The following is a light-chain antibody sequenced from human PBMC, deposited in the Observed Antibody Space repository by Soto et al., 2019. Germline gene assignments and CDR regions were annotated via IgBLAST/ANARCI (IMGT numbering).Light chain of an antibody. CDR3: QQYYSYPPT. J-gene: IGKJ3*01. Sequence: AIRMTQSPSSFSASTGDRVTITCRASQGISSYLAWYQQKPGKAPKLLIYAASTLQSGVPSRFSGSGSGTEFTLTISGLQSEDFATYYCQQYYSYPPTFGPGTKVDIK. CDR2: AAS. V-gene: IGKV1-8*01. CDR1: QGISSY.